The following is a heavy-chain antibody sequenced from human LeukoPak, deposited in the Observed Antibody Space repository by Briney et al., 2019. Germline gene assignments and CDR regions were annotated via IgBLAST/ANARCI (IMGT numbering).Heavy chain of an antibody. CDR1: GFTFSSYA. Sequence: GGSLRLSCAASGFTFSSYAMSWVRQAPGKGLEWVSAISSSGGSTDYADSVKGRFTISRDNSKNTLYLQMNSLRAEDTAVYYCAREEAGYSYGLDYWGQGTLVTVSS. D-gene: IGHD5-18*01. CDR2: ISSSGGST. J-gene: IGHJ4*02. CDR3: AREEAGYSYGLDY. V-gene: IGHV3-23*01.